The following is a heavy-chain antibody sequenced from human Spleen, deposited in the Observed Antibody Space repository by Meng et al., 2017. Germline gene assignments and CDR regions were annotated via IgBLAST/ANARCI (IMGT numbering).Heavy chain of an antibody. CDR3: ARGGRYSYNMCDY. Sequence: GGSLRLSCTTSGYSFTSNWIVWVRQMPRRGLEWMGIIYPGDSDTKYSPSFQGKVIISSDKSINTAYLQWNSLKASDRAMYYCARGGRYSYNMCDYWGQGTLVTVSS. CDR2: IYPGDSDT. V-gene: IGHV5-51*01. D-gene: IGHD3-16*02. CDR1: GYSFTSNW. J-gene: IGHJ4*02.